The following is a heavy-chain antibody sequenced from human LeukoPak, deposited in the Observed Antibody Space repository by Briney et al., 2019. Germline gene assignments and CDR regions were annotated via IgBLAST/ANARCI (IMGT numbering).Heavy chain of an antibody. CDR2: IIPIFGTA. J-gene: IGHJ6*03. D-gene: IGHD2-2*01. CDR1: GGTFSSYA. V-gene: IGHV1-69*05. Sequence: ASVKVSCKASGGTFSSYAISWVRQAPGQGLEWMGGIIPIFGTANYAQKFQGRVTITMDESTSTAYMELSSLRSEDTAVYYCARGDYRYCSSTSCYSPYYYMDVWGKGTTVTVSS. CDR3: ARGDYRYCSSTSCYSPYYYMDV.